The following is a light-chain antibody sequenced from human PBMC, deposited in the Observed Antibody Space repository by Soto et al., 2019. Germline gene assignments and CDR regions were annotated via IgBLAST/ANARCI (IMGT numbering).Light chain of an antibody. Sequence: EIVLTQSPGTLSLSPGERATLSCRASQSVNSYYLAWYQQKPGQAPRLLIYGPSSRATGIPDRFSGSGSGTDFSLTINKLEPEDFAVYFCQQYASSPWTFGQGTKVEI. CDR1: QSVNSYY. CDR3: QQYASSPWT. V-gene: IGKV3-20*01. J-gene: IGKJ1*01. CDR2: GPS.